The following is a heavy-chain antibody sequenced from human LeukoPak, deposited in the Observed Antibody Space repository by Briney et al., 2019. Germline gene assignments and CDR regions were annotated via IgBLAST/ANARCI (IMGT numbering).Heavy chain of an antibody. CDR1: RFMFSAYN. D-gene: IGHD3-16*01. V-gene: IGHV3-30-3*01. CDR3: ARDFNWAFDY. Sequence: GGSLRLSCAASRFMFSAYNMHWVRQVPGKGLEWLAIISHDGNTGHYADSVKGRFTISRDNSKDTVDLQMNSLRADDTAVYYCARDFNWAFDYWGQGTLVTVSS. CDR2: ISHDGNTG. J-gene: IGHJ4*02.